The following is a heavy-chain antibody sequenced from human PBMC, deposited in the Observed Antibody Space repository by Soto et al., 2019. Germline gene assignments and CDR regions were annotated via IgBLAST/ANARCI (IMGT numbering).Heavy chain of an antibody. Sequence: ASVKVSCKASGYTFTSYDINWVRQATGQGLEWMGWMNPNSGNTGYAQKFQGRVTMTRNTSISTAYMELSSLRSEDTAVYYCARSLGEEDWFDPWGQGTLVTVSS. J-gene: IGHJ5*02. CDR1: GYTFTSYD. V-gene: IGHV1-8*01. D-gene: IGHD2-21*01. CDR2: MNPNSGNT. CDR3: ARSLGEEDWFDP.